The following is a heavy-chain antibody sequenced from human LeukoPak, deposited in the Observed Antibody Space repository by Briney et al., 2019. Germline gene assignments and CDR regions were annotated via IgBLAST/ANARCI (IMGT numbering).Heavy chain of an antibody. CDR1: GFTFTSYQ. CDR3: AKGDLDY. J-gene: IGHJ4*02. D-gene: IGHD5-24*01. Sequence: GGSLRLSCAASGFTFTSYQMNWVRQAPGKGLEWVATIKTDGSQKYYVDSVKGRFSISRDNANNSLYLQMNSLRAEDTAVYYCAKGDLDYWGQGTLVTVSS. CDR2: IKTDGSQK. V-gene: IGHV3-7*03.